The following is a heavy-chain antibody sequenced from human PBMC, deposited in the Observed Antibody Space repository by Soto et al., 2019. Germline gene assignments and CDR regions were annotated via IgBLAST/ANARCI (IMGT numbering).Heavy chain of an antibody. V-gene: IGHV3-15*01. CDR1: GFTFSNAW. CDR3: TTGGYSYGPGYYFDY. J-gene: IGHJ4*02. CDR2: IKSKTDGGTT. D-gene: IGHD5-18*01. Sequence: PGGSLRLSCAASGFTFSNAWMSWVRQAPGKGLEWVGRIKSKTDGGTTDYAAPVKGRFTISRDDSKNTLYLQMNSLKTEDTAVYYCTTGGYSYGPGYYFDYWGQGTLVTVSS.